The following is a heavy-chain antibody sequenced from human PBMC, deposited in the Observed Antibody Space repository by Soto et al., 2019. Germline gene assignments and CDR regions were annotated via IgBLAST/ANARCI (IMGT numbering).Heavy chain of an antibody. Sequence: PSETLSLTCAVSGGSISSGGYSWSWIRQPPGKGLEWIGYIYHSGSTYYNPSLKSRVTISVDRSKNQFSLKLSSATAADTAVYYCARVPGPWGQGTLVTVSS. CDR1: GGSISSGGYS. J-gene: IGHJ5*02. V-gene: IGHV4-30-2*01. CDR2: IYHSGST. CDR3: ARVPGP.